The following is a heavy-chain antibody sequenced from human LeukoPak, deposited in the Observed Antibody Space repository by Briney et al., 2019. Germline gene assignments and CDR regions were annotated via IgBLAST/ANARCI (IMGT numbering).Heavy chain of an antibody. Sequence: SETLSLTCTVSGDSISSATCYWGWIRQPPGRGLEWLGNILYTGSTYYNPSLGSRVTISADTSKNQFSLKLNSLTAADTAVYYCARLLYTETARGICDRWGQGTLVTVSS. V-gene: IGHV4-39*01. D-gene: IGHD1-14*01. CDR2: ILYTGST. CDR1: GDSISSATCY. CDR3: ARLLYTETARGICDR. J-gene: IGHJ5*02.